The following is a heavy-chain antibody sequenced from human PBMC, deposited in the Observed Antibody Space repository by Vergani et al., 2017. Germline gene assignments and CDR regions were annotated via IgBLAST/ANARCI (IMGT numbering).Heavy chain of an antibody. Sequence: QVQLVESGGGVVQPGRSLRLSCAASGFTFSSYAMHWVRQAPGKGLEWVAVISYDGSNKYYADSVKGRFTISRDNSKNTLYLQMNSLRAEDTAVYYCARDEVHIVVVIASSPAFDYWGQGTLVNVSS. CDR1: GFTFSSYA. CDR2: ISYDGSNK. V-gene: IGHV3-30-3*01. J-gene: IGHJ4*02. D-gene: IGHD2-21*01. CDR3: ARDEVHIVVVIASSPAFDY.